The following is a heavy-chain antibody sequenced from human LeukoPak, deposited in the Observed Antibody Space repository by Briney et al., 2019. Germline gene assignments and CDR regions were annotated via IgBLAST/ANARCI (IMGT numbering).Heavy chain of an antibody. D-gene: IGHD6-19*01. CDR2: IYSGGST. CDR1: GFTVSSNY. CDR3: ASRTGYSSGWYGYYFDY. Sequence: GGSLRLSCAASGFTVSSNYMSWVRQAPGKGLEWVSVIYSGGSTYYADSVKGRFTISRDNSKNTLYLQMNSLRAEDTAVYYCASRTGYSSGWYGYYFDYWGQGTLVTVSS. J-gene: IGHJ4*02. V-gene: IGHV3-53*01.